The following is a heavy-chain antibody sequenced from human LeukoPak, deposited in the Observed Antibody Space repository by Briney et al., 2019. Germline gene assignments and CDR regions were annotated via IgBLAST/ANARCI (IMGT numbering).Heavy chain of an antibody. CDR1: GGSISSYY. J-gene: IGHJ4*02. CDR3: ARDLRGLFDY. D-gene: IGHD3-10*01. CDR2: IYYSGST. Sequence: SETLSLTCTVSGGSISSYYWSWIRQPPGKGLEWIGYIYYSGSTNYNPSLKSRVTISVDTSKNQFSLKLSSVTAADTAVYYCARDLRGLFDYWGQGTLVTVSS. V-gene: IGHV4-59*01.